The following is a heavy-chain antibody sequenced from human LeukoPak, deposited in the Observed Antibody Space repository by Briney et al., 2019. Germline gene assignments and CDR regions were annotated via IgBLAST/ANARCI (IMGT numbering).Heavy chain of an antibody. CDR2: INHSGST. CDR1: GGSFSGYY. V-gene: IGHV4-34*01. J-gene: IGHJ4*02. D-gene: IGHD3-22*01. CDR3: ARGYAFYYDSSGLGDY. Sequence: SETLSLTCAVYGGSFSGYYWSWIRQPPGNGLEWIGEINHSGSTNYNPSLKSRVTISVDTSKNQFSLKLSSVTAADTAVYYCARGYAFYYDSSGLGDYWGQGTLVTVSS.